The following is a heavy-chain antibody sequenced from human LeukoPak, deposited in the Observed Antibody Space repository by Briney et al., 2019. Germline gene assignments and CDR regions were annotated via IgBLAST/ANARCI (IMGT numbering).Heavy chain of an antibody. J-gene: IGHJ4*02. CDR1: GFTFSTYA. V-gene: IGHV3-64*01. Sequence: GGSLRLSCAASGFTFSTYAMHWVRQAPGKGLEYVSAISSNGGSTNYANSVKGRFTISRDNSNNTLYLQMGSLRAEDMAVYYCARTPTGRYSDYWGQGTLVTVAS. CDR2: ISSNGGST. D-gene: IGHD2-21*01. CDR3: ARTPTGRYSDY.